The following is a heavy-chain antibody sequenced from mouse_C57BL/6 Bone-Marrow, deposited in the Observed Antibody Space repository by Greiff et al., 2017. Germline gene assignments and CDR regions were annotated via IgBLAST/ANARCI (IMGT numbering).Heavy chain of an antibody. CDR1: GYTFTSYW. D-gene: IGHD2-5*01. CDR3: AMGSNLYAMGY. V-gene: IGHV1-74*01. CDR2: IHPSDSDT. Sequence: VQLQQPGPELVKPGASVKVSCKASGYTFTSYWMHWVKQRPGQGLEWIGRIHPSDSDTNYTQKFKCKATVTVDKSSSTAYMQLSSLTSEDSAVYYCAMGSNLYAMGYGGRGTAVTVSS. J-gene: IGHJ4*01.